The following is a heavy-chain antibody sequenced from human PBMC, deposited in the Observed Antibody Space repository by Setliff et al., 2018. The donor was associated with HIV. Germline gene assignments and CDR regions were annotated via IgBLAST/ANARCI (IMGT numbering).Heavy chain of an antibody. CDR2: IKEDGSEK. Sequence: GVLKISCAASGFSFSSYWMSWVRQAPGKGLEWVANIKEDGSEKYYVDSVRGRFTISRDNAKNSLYLQMNSLRAEDTAAYYCARDATRGGDMDVWAKGTTVTVSS. CDR1: GFSFSSYW. CDR3: ARDATRGGDMDV. J-gene: IGHJ6*03. V-gene: IGHV3-7*01. D-gene: IGHD2-15*01.